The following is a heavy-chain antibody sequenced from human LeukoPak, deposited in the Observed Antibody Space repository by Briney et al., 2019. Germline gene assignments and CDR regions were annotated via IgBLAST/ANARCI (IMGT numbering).Heavy chain of an antibody. CDR2: INHSGST. CDR1: GGSISSSSYY. D-gene: IGHD3-22*01. J-gene: IGHJ4*02. V-gene: IGHV4-39*07. Sequence: SETLSLTCTVSGGSISSSSYYWGWIRQPPGKGLEWIGEINHSGSTNYNPSLKSRVTISVDTSKNQFSLKLSSVTAADTAVYYCARSFTMIVVAKPPYFDYWGQGTLVTVSS. CDR3: ARSFTMIVVAKPPYFDY.